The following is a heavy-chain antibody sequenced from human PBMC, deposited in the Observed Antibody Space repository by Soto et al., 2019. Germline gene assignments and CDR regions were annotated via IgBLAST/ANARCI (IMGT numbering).Heavy chain of an antibody. J-gene: IGHJ4*02. D-gene: IGHD3-10*01. V-gene: IGHV1-69*01. CDR2: IIPIFGTP. CDR3: ARDRDHYGSGNYYNRIDF. CDR1: GGIFSTYA. Sequence: QVQLVQSGAEVKKPGSSVKVSCKASGGIFSTYAISWLRQAPGQGLEWMGVIIPIFGTPNYAQRFQGRVTTTADEATSTAYMELSRLRSEDTAVYYCARDRDHYGSGNYYNRIDFWGQGTLVTVSS.